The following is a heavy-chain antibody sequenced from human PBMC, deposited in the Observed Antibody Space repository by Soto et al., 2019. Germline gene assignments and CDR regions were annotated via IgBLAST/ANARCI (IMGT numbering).Heavy chain of an antibody. Sequence: PGGSLRLSCAASGFTFSSYAMRWVRQAPGKGLEWVSAISGSGGSTYYADSVKGRFTISRDNSKNTLYLQMNSLRAEDTAVYYCAKSPPMVYNLNWFDPWGQGTLVTVSS. J-gene: IGHJ5*01. V-gene: IGHV3-23*01. CDR1: GFTFSSYA. D-gene: IGHD2-8*01. CDR3: AKSPPMVYNLNWFDP. CDR2: ISGSGGST.